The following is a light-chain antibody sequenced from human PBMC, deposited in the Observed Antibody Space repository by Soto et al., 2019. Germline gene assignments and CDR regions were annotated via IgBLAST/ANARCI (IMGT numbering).Light chain of an antibody. V-gene: IGLV2-23*02. Sequence: QSALTQPASVSGSPGQSITISCTGTSRDIGTSNLVSWYQQYPGKAPKLLIFEVTKRPSGISDRFSGSKSGNTASLTISGLRPEDEADYYCYSYTGISNSLFVFGTG. CDR3: YSYTGISNSLFV. J-gene: IGLJ1*01. CDR1: SRDIGTSNL. CDR2: EVT.